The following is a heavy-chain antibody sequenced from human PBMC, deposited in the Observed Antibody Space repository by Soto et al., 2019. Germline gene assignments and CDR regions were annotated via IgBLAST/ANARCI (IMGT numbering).Heavy chain of an antibody. CDR2: IKKDGSQT. V-gene: IGHV3-7*02. CDR1: GFLCSDYW. D-gene: IGHD1-26*01. J-gene: IGHJ4*02. CDR3: ARAERGAFDF. Sequence: GGSLRLSCAASGFLCSDYWMGWVRQAAGKGLEWVASIKKDGSQTYYVDSVKGRFTISRDSAKNSLFLHMNSLRVEDTAVYYCARAERGAFDFWGQGALVTVSS.